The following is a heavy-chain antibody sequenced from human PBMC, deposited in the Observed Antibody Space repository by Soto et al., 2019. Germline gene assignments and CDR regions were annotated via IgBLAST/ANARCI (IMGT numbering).Heavy chain of an antibody. D-gene: IGHD4-17*01. J-gene: IGHJ4*02. CDR3: ARTTAVPNTLRSRYFFDY. CDR1: GGSVSDKTYY. V-gene: IGHV4-61*01. Sequence: KPSETLSLTCSVSGGSVSDKTYYWSWIRQPPGKRLEWIGYVYYSGTTNYNPPLKSRVTISVDLSKNRFSLRLSSVTTADTALYYCARTTAVPNTLRSRYFFDYWGQGTLVTVSS. CDR2: VYYSGTT.